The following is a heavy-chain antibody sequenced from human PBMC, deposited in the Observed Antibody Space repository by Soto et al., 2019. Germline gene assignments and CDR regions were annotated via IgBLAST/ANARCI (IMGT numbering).Heavy chain of an antibody. D-gene: IGHD3-22*01. Sequence: PGGSLRLSCAASGFMFSSYWMHWVRQAPGKGPVWVSHIDSDGSDTTYVDSVKGRFTISRDNAKNSLYLQMNSLRAEDTAVYYCARFYYDSSGYLPSPYYYYYGMDVWGQGTTVTVSS. V-gene: IGHV3-74*01. CDR1: GFMFSSYW. CDR3: ARFYYDSSGYLPSPYYYYYGMDV. J-gene: IGHJ6*02. CDR2: IDSDGSDT.